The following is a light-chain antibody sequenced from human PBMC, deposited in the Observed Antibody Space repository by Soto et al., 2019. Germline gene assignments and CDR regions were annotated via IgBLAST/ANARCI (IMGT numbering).Light chain of an antibody. Sequence: EIVLTQSPATLSLSPGERATLSCRASQSVRSNLAWYQQKPGQAPRLLIYDASNRATGIPGRFSGSGSGTDLTLTISHLEPEDFAVYYCKQRSNWPWTFGQGAKVEIK. V-gene: IGKV3-11*01. CDR1: QSVRSN. J-gene: IGKJ1*01. CDR3: KQRSNWPWT. CDR2: DAS.